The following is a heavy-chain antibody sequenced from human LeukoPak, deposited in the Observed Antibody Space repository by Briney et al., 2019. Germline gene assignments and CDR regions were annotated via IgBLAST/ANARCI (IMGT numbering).Heavy chain of an antibody. Sequence: SETLSLTCSVSGGSISSSTDYWGWIRQPPGKGLEWIGSIYYSGSTSYSPSLKSRVTISVDTSKNEFSLKLSSVTAADTAVYYCARGAYDYVWGSYRPTPYFDYWGQGTLVTVSS. V-gene: IGHV4-39*07. CDR3: ARGAYDYVWGSYRPTPYFDY. CDR2: IYYSGST. CDR1: GGSISSSTDY. J-gene: IGHJ4*02. D-gene: IGHD3-16*02.